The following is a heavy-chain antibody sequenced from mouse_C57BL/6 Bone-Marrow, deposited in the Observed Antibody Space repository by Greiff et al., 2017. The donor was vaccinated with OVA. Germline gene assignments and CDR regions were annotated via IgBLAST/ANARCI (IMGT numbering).Heavy chain of an antibody. V-gene: IGHV5-4*01. CDR2: ISDGGSYT. J-gene: IGHJ3*01. CDR1: GFTFSSYA. CDR3: ARDGDYDWFAY. Sequence: EVQLVESGGGLVKPGGSLKLSCAASGFTFSSYAMSWVRQTPEKRLEWVATISDGGSYTYYPDNVKGRFTISRDNAKNNLYLQMSQLKSEDTAVYYCARDGDYDWFAYWGQGTLVTVSA. D-gene: IGHD2-4*01.